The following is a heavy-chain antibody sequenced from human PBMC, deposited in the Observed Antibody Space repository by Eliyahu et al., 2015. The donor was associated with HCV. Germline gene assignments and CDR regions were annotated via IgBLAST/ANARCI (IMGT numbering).Heavy chain of an antibody. J-gene: IGHJ6*02. Sequence: QVQLVESGGGVVQPGRSLRLXCAAXGVTLXXXGVHWVRQAPGRGLDWVGVISYDGKIKYYGDSVKGRFVISRDNSKSTVYLEMGSLRPEDTAVYYCAKDLLLSGYYYYYGMDVWGQGTTVTVSS. CDR3: AKDLLLSGYYYYYGMDV. CDR2: ISYDGKIK. D-gene: IGHD3-3*01. CDR1: GVTLXXXG. V-gene: IGHV3-30*18.